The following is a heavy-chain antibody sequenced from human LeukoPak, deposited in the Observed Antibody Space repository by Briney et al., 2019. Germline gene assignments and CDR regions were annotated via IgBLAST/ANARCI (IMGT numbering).Heavy chain of an antibody. CDR1: GGSISGYS. J-gene: IGHJ4*02. CDR3: ARGSGWCDY. V-gene: IGHV4-59*01. D-gene: IGHD6-19*01. Sequence: PSETLSRLCTVSGGSISGYSWSWFRQPPGKGLEWVGYIHYSGSTNYTPSLKSRVTISADTSKSQFSLKLTSVTAADTAVYHCARGSGWCDYWGQGTLVTVSS. CDR2: IHYSGST.